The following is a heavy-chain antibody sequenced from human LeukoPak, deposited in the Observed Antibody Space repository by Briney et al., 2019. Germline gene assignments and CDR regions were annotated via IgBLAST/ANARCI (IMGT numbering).Heavy chain of an antibody. D-gene: IGHD6-13*01. CDR2: FDPEDGET. J-gene: IGHJ4*02. CDR3: ATSTLSSWPYYFDY. CDR1: GYTLTELS. V-gene: IGHV1-24*01. Sequence: ASVKVSCKVSGYTLTELSMHWVRQAPGKGLEWMGGFDPEDGETIDAQKFQGRGTMTEDTSTDTAYMELSSLRSEDTAVYYCATSTLSSWPYYFDYWGQGTLVTVSS.